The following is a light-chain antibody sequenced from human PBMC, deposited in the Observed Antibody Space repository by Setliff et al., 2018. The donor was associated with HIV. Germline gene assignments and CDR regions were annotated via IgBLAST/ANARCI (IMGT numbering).Light chain of an antibody. J-gene: IGKJ3*01. CDR2: WAS. CDR3: QQYYTAPLV. V-gene: IGKV4-1*01. CDR1: QSVLSSFNNKSY. Sequence: DIVMTQSPDSLSVALGERATINCKSSQSVLSSFNNKSYLGWYQQKQGQPPKLLIYWASSRESGVPDRFSGSGSGTDFTLTITSLQAEDVAVYYCQQYYTAPLVFGPGTKMDIK.